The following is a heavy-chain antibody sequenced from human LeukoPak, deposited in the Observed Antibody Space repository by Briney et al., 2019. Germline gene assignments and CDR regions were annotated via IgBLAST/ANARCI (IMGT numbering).Heavy chain of an antibody. CDR2: IIVGSGNT. Sequence: SVKVSCKASGYTFTSSAMQWVRQARGQRLEWIGWIIVGSGNTNYAQKFQERVTITRDMSISTAYMELSSLRSDDTAVYYCAADRRGWYWRGWYFDLWGRGTLVTVSS. D-gene: IGHD6-19*01. CDR1: GYTFTSSA. CDR3: AADRRGWYWRGWYFDL. J-gene: IGHJ2*01. V-gene: IGHV1-58*02.